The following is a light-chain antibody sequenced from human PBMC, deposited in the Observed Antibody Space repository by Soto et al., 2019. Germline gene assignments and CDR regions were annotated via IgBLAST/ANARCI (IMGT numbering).Light chain of an antibody. CDR1: QGVSGSS. Sequence: EIVLTQSPGTLSLSPGEGATLSCRASQGVSGSSLAWYQQRPGQAPRLLIHGASSRAAGIPDRFSGSGSGTDFTLTIDRLEPEDFAVYYCQQYSSSPPMYTFGQGTKVDIK. V-gene: IGKV3-20*01. J-gene: IGKJ2*01. CDR2: GAS. CDR3: QQYSSSPPMYT.